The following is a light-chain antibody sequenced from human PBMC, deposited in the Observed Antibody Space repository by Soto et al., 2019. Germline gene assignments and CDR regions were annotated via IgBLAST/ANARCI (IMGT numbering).Light chain of an antibody. CDR1: LSVTTY. Sequence: VLTQSPATLSLSPGERATLSCRASLSVTTYLAWYQQKPGQAPRLLIYDASKRATGVTARFSGSGSGTDFTLTISRLEPEDSAVYYCQQRSNWPPVPFGQGTRLEIK. J-gene: IGKJ5*01. V-gene: IGKV3-11*01. CDR2: DAS. CDR3: QQRSNWPPVP.